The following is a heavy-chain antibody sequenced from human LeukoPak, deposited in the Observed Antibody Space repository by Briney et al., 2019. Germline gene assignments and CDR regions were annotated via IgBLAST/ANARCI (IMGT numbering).Heavy chain of an antibody. CDR2: NYGSGGNT. CDR3: AQGRLCTSGWYWFDP. D-gene: IGHD6-19*01. CDR1: GFSFISHG. Sequence: GGSLRLSCAASGFSFISHGMTWVRQAPGKGLEWVSGNYGSGGNTNYADSVKGRFTISRDNSKNTLYLQMNSLRVEDTAVYYCAQGRLCTSGWYWFDPWGQGTLVTVSS. V-gene: IGHV3-23*01. J-gene: IGHJ5*02.